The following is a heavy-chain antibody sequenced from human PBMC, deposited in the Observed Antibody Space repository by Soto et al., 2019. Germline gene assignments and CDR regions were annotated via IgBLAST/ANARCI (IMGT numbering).Heavy chain of an antibody. J-gene: IGHJ4*02. CDR1: GFTFGSYW. CDR2: IKPDGSAT. CDR3: ARAGYCGPGCYYYFDY. Sequence: EVQLVESGGGLGQRGGSLRLSCAVSGFTFGSYWMNWVRLIPGKGLEWVAYIKPDGSATYYVDSVKGRFTISRDNAKNSLYLQMNSLRVEDTSVYYCARAGYCGPGCYYYFDYWGQGTLVTVSS. V-gene: IGHV3-7*01. D-gene: IGHD2-21*02.